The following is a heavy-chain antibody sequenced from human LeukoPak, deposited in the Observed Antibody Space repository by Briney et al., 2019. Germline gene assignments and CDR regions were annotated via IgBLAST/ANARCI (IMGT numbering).Heavy chain of an antibody. CDR1: GDSITNYY. CDR2: FHISGTT. CDR3: AREGVPPGITIFGVVLDAFDI. D-gene: IGHD3-3*01. V-gene: IGHV4-4*07. Sequence: KASETLSLTCTVSGDSITNYYWSWIRQPAGKGLEWIGRFHISGTTNYNPSLKSRVTMSVDTSKNQFSLKLSSVTAADTAVYYCAREGVPPGITIFGVVLDAFDIWGQGTMVTVSS. J-gene: IGHJ3*02.